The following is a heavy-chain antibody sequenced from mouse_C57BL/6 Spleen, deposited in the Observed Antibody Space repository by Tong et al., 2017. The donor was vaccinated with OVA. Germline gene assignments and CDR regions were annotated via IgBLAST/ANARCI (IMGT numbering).Heavy chain of an antibody. V-gene: IGHV14-4*01. Sequence: EVQLQESGAELVRPGASVKLSCTASGFNIKDDYMHWVKQRPEQGLEWIGWIDPENGDTEYASKFQGKATITADTSSNTAYLQLSSLTTEDSAIYYCARTYYYGSYYFDYWGQGTTLTVSS. D-gene: IGHD1-1*01. CDR1: GFNIKDDY. CDR2: IDPENGDT. CDR3: ARTYYYGSYYFDY. J-gene: IGHJ2*01.